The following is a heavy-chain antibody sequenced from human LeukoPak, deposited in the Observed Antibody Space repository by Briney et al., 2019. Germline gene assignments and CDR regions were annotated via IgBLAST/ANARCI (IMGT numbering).Heavy chain of an antibody. CDR3: ARASGVTSYFDY. D-gene: IGHD2-21*02. J-gene: IGHJ4*02. V-gene: IGHV1-2*02. CDR2: INPNSGGT. CDR1: GYTFTGYY. Sequence: ASVKVSCKASGYTFTGYYMHWVRQAPGQGLEWMGWINPNSGGTNYAQKFQGRVTMTRDTSISTAYMELSRLRSDDTAVYYCARASGVTSYFDYWGQGTLVTVSS.